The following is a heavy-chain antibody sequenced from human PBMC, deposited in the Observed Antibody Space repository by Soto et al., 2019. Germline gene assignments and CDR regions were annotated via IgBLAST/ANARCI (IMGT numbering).Heavy chain of an antibody. CDR3: AKGGSAALIAPSGRDNWFDP. D-gene: IGHD6-13*01. V-gene: IGHV3-23*01. Sequence: PGGSLRLSCAASGFTFSSYAMSWVRQAPGKGLEWVSAISGSGGSTYYADSVKGRFTISRDNAENSLYLQMSSLRPEDTAVYYCAKGGSAALIAPSGRDNWFDPWGQGTQVTVSS. J-gene: IGHJ5*02. CDR1: GFTFSSYA. CDR2: ISGSGGST.